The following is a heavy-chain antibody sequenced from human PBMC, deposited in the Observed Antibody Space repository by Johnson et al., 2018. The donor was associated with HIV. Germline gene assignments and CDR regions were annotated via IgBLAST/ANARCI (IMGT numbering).Heavy chain of an antibody. D-gene: IGHD2-2*01. J-gene: IGHJ3*02. CDR2: ISYDGENK. CDR1: GLIFSNFA. CDR3: AKDNLRSTRGGDAFDI. V-gene: IGHV3-30-3*02. Sequence: QEQLVESGGGVVQPGRSLRLSCAGSGLIFSNFAMHWVRQAPGKGLEWVAVISYDGENKYYADSVKDRVTISRDNSNNTLYLQMNSMRAEDTAVYYCAKDNLRSTRGGDAFDIWGQGTRVTVSS.